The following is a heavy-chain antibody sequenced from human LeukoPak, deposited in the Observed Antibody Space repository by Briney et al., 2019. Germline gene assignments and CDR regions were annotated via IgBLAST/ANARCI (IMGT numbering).Heavy chain of an antibody. D-gene: IGHD6-13*01. J-gene: IGHJ4*02. CDR2: IYYSGST. V-gene: IGHV4-59*01. CDR3: AGASSSWYVSYFDY. Sequence: SETLSLTCTVSGGSISSYYWSWIRQPPGKGLEWIGYIYYSGSTNYNPSLKSRVTISVDTSKNQFSLKLSSVTAADTAVYYCAGASSSWYVSYFDYWGQGTLVTVSS. CDR1: GGSISSYY.